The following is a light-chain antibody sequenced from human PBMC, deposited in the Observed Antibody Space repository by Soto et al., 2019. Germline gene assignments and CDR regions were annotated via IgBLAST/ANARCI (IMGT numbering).Light chain of an antibody. CDR3: QQYDSYPLT. Sequence: DVQMSQTPSTLSASVGDRVTITCRSSQSINNLLAWYQQKPGKAPKFLIYGVSTLESGVPSRFSGSGSGTEFTLTISSLQPEDFATYYCQQYDSYPLTFGGGTMAE. CDR1: QSINNL. J-gene: IGKJ4*01. V-gene: IGKV1-5*01. CDR2: GVS.